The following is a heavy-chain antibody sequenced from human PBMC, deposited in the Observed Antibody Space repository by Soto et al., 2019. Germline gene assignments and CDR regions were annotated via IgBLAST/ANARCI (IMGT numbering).Heavy chain of an antibody. Sequence: QVQLVQSGAEVKKPGSSVKVSCRASGGTFNNYVINWVRQAPGQGLEWMAGIIPIFGTPNYAQKFQGRVTITEDKSTSTAYMELNSLRSEETAVYYCAGRCDGTNCLAHFDYWGQGTLVTVSS. V-gene: IGHV1-69*06. CDR2: IIPIFGTP. CDR3: AGRCDGTNCLAHFDY. J-gene: IGHJ4*02. CDR1: GGTFNNYV. D-gene: IGHD2-2*01.